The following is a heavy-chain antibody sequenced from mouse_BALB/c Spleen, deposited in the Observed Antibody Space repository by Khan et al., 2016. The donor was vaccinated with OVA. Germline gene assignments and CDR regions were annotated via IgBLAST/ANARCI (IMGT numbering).Heavy chain of an antibody. CDR1: GYTFTSYW. D-gene: IGHD1-1*01. Sequence: DLVKPGASVKLSCKAPGYTFTSYWINWIKQRPGQGLEWIGRIAPGSGSTSYNEMFKDKATLTVDTSSSTAYIQVSSLSSEDSAVYFCAMGNYSGNSAYAMDYWGQGTSLTVSS. CDR2: IAPGSGST. J-gene: IGHJ4*01. V-gene: IGHV1S41*01. CDR3: AMGNYSGNSAYAMDY.